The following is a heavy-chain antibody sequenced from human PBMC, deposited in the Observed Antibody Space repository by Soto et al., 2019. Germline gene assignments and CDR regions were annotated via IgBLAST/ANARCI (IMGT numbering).Heavy chain of an antibody. V-gene: IGHV3-15*01. CDR3: TNILLSDSSGYYYGGGAFDI. CDR1: GFTFSNAW. Sequence: GGSLRLSCAASGFTFSNAWMSWVRQAPGKGLEWVGRIKSKTDGGTTDYAAPVKGRFTISRDDSKNTLYLQMNSLKTEDTAVYYCTNILLSDSSGYYYGGGAFDIWGKGTMVTVS. CDR2: IKSKTDGGTT. D-gene: IGHD3-22*01. J-gene: IGHJ3*02.